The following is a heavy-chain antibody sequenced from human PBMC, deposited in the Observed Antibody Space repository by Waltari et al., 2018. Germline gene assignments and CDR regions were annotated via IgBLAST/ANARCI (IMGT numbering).Heavy chain of an antibody. J-gene: IGHJ5*02. V-gene: IGHV4-34*02. D-gene: IGHD6-6*01. CDR1: GGSFSGYY. CDR2: STHTGTT. Sequence: QVQLQQWGAGLLKPSETQSLTCAVSGGSFSGYYWTWIRQPPGKGLEWIGDSTHTGTTNYNSSLKSRVTMSIDTSKNQFSLTVTSVTAADTAIYYCAARRRSSGAGFDPWGQGTLVTVSS. CDR3: AARRRSSGAGFDP.